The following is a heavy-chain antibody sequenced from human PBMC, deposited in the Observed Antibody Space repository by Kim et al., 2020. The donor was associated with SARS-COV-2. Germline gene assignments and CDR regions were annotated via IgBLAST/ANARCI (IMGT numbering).Heavy chain of an antibody. J-gene: IGHJ1*01. CDR3: ARALFGYSSSSGYFHH. CDR2: ISYDGRIK. V-gene: IGHV3-30*04. CDR1: GFTFSEYA. D-gene: IGHD6-6*01. Sequence: GGSLRLSCAAAGFTFSEYAMYWVRQAPGKGLECVAVISYDGRIKYHLESVKGRFTISRDNSKNTVDLQMNSLRAEDTAVYFCARALFGYSSSSGYFHHWGQGTLVTVSS.